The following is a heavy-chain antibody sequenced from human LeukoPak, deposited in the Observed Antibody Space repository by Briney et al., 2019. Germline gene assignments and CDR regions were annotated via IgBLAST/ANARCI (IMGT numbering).Heavy chain of an antibody. CDR1: GHTFTSYD. D-gene: IGHD5-12*01. CDR3: AIRGYSGYGQYYYYYYYMDV. Sequence: RASVKVSCKASGHTFTSYDINWVRQATGQGLEWMGWMNPNSGNTGYAQKFQGRVTITRNTSISTAYMELSSLRSEDTAVYYCAIRGYSGYGQYYYYYYYMDVWGKGTTVTVSS. J-gene: IGHJ6*03. V-gene: IGHV1-8*03. CDR2: MNPNSGNT.